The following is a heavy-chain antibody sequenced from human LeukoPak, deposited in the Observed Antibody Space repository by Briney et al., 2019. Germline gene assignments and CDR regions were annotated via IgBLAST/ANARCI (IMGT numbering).Heavy chain of an antibody. J-gene: IGHJ1*01. Sequence: GGSLRLSCAASVFTFSSYSMNWVRQAPGKGLEWVSSISSSSYIYYADSVKGRFTISRDNAKNSLYLQMNSLRAEDTAVYYCARVGATGTQYWGQGTLVTVSS. CDR1: VFTFSSYS. CDR2: ISSSSYI. D-gene: IGHD1-26*01. CDR3: ARVGATGTQY. V-gene: IGHV3-21*01.